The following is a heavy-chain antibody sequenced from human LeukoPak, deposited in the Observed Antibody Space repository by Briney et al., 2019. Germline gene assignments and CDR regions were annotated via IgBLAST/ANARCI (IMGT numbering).Heavy chain of an antibody. CDR1: GGTFSGQA. CDR3: ARGVRSHFYDYSGLYYYYSDL. V-gene: IGHV1-69*05. D-gene: IGHD3-16*01. J-gene: IGHJ6*03. Sequence: SVKVSCKPSGGTFSGQAVSWVRQAPGQGLEWMGRIIPIFGSTDYSQNFQGRVTIPTDEPANIVYMELSSVRSDDTAVYYCARGVRSHFYDYSGLYYYYSDLWGKGTTVTVSS. CDR2: IIPIFGST.